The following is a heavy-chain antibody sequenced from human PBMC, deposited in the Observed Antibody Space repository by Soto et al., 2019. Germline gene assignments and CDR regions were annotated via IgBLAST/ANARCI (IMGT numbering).Heavy chain of an antibody. D-gene: IGHD6-19*01. V-gene: IGHV4-59*08. J-gene: IGHJ3*02. CDR2: IYYSGST. CDR3: ARRLGGDSSGAFDI. CDR1: GGSISPYY. Sequence: QVQLQESGPGLVKPSETLSLTCSVSGGSISPYYWSWIRQPPGNGLEWIGYIYYSGSTNYNPSLKSRVTISVDTSKNQFSLKLSSVTAADTAVYYCARRLGGDSSGAFDIWGQGTMVTVSS.